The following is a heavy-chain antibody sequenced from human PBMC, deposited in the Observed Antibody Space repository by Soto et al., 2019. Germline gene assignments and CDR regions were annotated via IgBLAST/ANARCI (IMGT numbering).Heavy chain of an antibody. D-gene: IGHD1-26*01. V-gene: IGHV4-30-4*01. CDR1: GGSISSGDYY. Sequence: PSETLSLTCTVSGGSISSGDYYWSWIRQPPGKGLEWIGYIYYSGSTYYNPSLKSRVTISVDTSKNQFSLKLSSVSAADTAVYYCARRVGATRIFDYWGQGTLVTVSS. J-gene: IGHJ4*02. CDR3: ARRVGATRIFDY. CDR2: IYYSGST.